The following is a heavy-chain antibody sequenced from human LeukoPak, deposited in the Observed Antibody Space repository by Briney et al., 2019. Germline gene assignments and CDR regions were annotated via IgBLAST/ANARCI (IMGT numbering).Heavy chain of an antibody. D-gene: IGHD3-22*01. J-gene: IGHJ4*02. CDR2: ISGSGGST. CDR1: GFTFSSYA. Sequence: GGSLRLSCAASGFTFSSYAMSWVRQAPGKGLEWVSAISGSGGSTYYADSVKGRLTISRDNSKNTLYLQMNSLRAEDTAVYYCARDGNSSGYYPDYWGQGTLVTVSS. CDR3: ARDGNSSGYYPDY. V-gene: IGHV3-23*01.